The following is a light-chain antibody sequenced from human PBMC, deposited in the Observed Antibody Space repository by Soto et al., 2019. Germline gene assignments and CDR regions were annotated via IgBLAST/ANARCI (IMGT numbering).Light chain of an antibody. CDR1: QGIGSW. CDR2: AAS. CDR3: QPANSFPLT. Sequence: DIQMTQSPSSVSASVGDRVTTTCRTSQGIGSWLAWYQQKPGKAPKVLIYAASSLQTGVPSRFSGSGSGSDFTLTISSLQHEDFATYYCQPANSFPLTFGGGTKVDIK. V-gene: IGKV1-12*01. J-gene: IGKJ4*01.